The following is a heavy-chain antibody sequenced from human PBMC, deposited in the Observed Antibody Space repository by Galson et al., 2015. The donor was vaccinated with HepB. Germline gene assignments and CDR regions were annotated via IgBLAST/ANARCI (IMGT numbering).Heavy chain of an antibody. V-gene: IGHV5-51*01. CDR2: ISLGDSDT. J-gene: IGHJ4*02. Sequence: QSGAEVKEPGESLKISCKASGFSFTSYWIGWVRQVPGKGLEWMGIISLGDSDTRYSPSFQGQVTISADKSISTAYLHWSSLKASDTAMYYCARQGWELLGSNYWGQGTLVTVSS. CDR1: GFSFTSYW. CDR3: ARQGWELLGSNY. D-gene: IGHD1-26*01.